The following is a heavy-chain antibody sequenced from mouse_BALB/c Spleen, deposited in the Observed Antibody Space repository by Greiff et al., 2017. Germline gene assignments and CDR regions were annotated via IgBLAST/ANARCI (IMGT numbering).Heavy chain of an antibody. CDR1: GFTFSSYT. D-gene: IGHD2-14*01. CDR2: ISNGGGST. J-gene: IGHJ3*01. V-gene: IGHV5-12-2*01. Sequence: EVKVVESGGGLVQPGGSLKLSCAASGFTFSSYTMSWVRQTPEKRLEWVAYISNGGGSTYYPDTVKGRFTISRDNAKNTLYLQMSSLKSEDTAMYYCARHGRYDAWFAYWGQGTLVTVSA. CDR3: ARHGRYDAWFAY.